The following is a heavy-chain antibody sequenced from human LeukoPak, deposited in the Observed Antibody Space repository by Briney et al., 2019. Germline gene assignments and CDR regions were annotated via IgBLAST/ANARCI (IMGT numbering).Heavy chain of an antibody. CDR2: ISSSSSYI. Sequence: NPGGSLRLSCAASGFTFSSYSMNWVRQAPGKGLEWVSSISSSSSYIYYADSVKGRFTISRDNAKNSLYLQMNSLRAEDTAVYYCARGNGPYDFWSGYPVPWGQGTLVTVSS. D-gene: IGHD3-3*01. CDR1: GFTFSSYS. J-gene: IGHJ5*02. CDR3: ARGNGPYDFWSGYPVP. V-gene: IGHV3-21*01.